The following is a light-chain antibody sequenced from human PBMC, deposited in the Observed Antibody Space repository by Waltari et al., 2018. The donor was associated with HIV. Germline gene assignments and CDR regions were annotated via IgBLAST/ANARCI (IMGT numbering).Light chain of an antibody. Sequence: QSALTQPPSASGSPGQSVTISCTGTSSDVGGSQFVSWYQQHPGKAPKVMIYEVTKRPSGVPDRFSGSRSGNTASLTVSGLQAEDEADYYCSSSVGSNNYVFSTGTKVTVL. CDR3: SSSVGSNNYV. CDR1: SSDVGGSQF. V-gene: IGLV2-8*01. CDR2: EVT. J-gene: IGLJ1*01.